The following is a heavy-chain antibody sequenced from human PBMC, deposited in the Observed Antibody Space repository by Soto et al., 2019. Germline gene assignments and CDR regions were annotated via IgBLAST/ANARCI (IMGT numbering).Heavy chain of an antibody. V-gene: IGHV1-24*01. Sequence: ASVKVSCKVSGYTLTELSMHWVRQAPGKGLEWLGGFDPEDGETIYAQKFQGRVTMTEDTSTDTAYMELSSLRSEDTAVYYCATLGRFGELLSPYYYYYMDVWGKGTTVTVSS. CDR1: GYTLTELS. CDR2: FDPEDGET. D-gene: IGHD3-10*01. CDR3: ATLGRFGELLSPYYYYYMDV. J-gene: IGHJ6*03.